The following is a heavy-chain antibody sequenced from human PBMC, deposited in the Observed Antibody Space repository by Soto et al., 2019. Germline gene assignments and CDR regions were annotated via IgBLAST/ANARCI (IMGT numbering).Heavy chain of an antibody. Sequence: QVQLVESGGGVVQPGRSLRLSCAASGFTFSSYGMHWVRQAPGKGLEWVAVISYDGSNKYYADSVKGRFTISRDNSKNTLYLQMNSLRAEDTAVYYCAKGGAARLRCDYWGQGTLVTVSS. J-gene: IGHJ4*02. CDR1: GFTFSSYG. D-gene: IGHD4-17*01. CDR2: ISYDGSNK. V-gene: IGHV3-30*18. CDR3: AKGGAARLRCDY.